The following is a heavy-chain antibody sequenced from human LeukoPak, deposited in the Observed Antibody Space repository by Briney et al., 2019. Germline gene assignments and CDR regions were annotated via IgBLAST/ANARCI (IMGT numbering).Heavy chain of an antibody. Sequence: GGSLRLSCAASGFTFSSYWMSWVRQAPGKGLEWVANIKQDGSEKYYVDSVKGRFTISRDNAKNSLYLQMNSLRAEDTAVYYCASSKWDLLEYFDYWGQGTLVTVSS. CDR2: IKQDGSEK. CDR3: ASSKWDLLEYFDY. D-gene: IGHD1-26*01. J-gene: IGHJ4*02. V-gene: IGHV3-7*01. CDR1: GFTFSSYW.